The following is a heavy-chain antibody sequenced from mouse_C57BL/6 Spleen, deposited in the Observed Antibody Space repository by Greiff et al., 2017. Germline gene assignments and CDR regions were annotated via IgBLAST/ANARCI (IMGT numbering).Heavy chain of an antibody. V-gene: IGHV5-6*01. J-gene: IGHJ3*01. CDR2: ISSGGSYT. Sequence: EVQLVESGGDLVKPGGSLKLSCAASGFTFSSYGMSWVRQTPDKRLEWVATISSGGSYTYYPDSVKGRFTISRDNAKNTLYLQMSSLKSEDTAMYYCARMWTAQATFAYWGQGTLVTVSA. CDR1: GFTFSSYG. D-gene: IGHD3-2*02. CDR3: ARMWTAQATFAY.